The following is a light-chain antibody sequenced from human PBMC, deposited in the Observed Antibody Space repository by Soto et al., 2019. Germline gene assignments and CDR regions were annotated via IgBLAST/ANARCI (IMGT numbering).Light chain of an antibody. J-gene: IGKJ1*01. V-gene: IGKV3-20*01. CDR3: QQYGSSPTWT. Sequence: ESVLTQSPGTLSLSPGDRATLSCRASQSVSSNYLARYQQRPGQAPRLLIYGASTRASGIPDRFSGSGSGTDFTLTISRLEPEDSAVYYCQQYGSSPTWTFGQGTKVEIK. CDR1: QSVSSNY. CDR2: GAS.